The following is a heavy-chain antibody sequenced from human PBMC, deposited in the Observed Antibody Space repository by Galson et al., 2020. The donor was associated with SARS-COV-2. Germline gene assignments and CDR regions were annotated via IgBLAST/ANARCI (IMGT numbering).Heavy chain of an antibody. V-gene: IGHV3-48*03. CDR3: ARWGCSGGTCFAGAYFDH. CDR1: GFTVSSYE. Sequence: GESLKISCAVSGFTVSSYEMNWVRQAPGKGLEWLSYITNSGSTIHYADSVKGRFTISRDNAKNSLILQMDDLRAEDTAVYYCARWGCSGGTCFAGAYFDHWGQGTLVTVSS. D-gene: IGHD2-15*01. J-gene: IGHJ4*02. CDR2: ITNSGSTI.